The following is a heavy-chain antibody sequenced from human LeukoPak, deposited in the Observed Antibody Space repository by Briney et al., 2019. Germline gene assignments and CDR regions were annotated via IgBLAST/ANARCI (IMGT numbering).Heavy chain of an antibody. V-gene: IGHV4-4*07. CDR1: GGSISNYS. J-gene: IGHJ4*02. Sequence: PSETLSLTCTVSGGSISNYSWSWIRQPAGEGLEWIGRIYTSGSTNYNPSLKSRVTMSVDTSKNQFSLKLSSVTAADTAMYYCARGTYYDILTGYSPGTFDYWGQGTLVTVSS. D-gene: IGHD3-9*01. CDR3: ARGTYYDILTGYSPGTFDY. CDR2: IYTSGST.